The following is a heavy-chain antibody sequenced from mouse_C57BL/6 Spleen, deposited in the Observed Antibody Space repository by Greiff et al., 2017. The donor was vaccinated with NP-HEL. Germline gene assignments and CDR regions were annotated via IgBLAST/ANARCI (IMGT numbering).Heavy chain of an antibody. J-gene: IGHJ2*01. Sequence: VQLQQPGAELVKPGASVKLSCKASGYTFTSYWMQWVKQRPGQGLEWIGEIDPSDSYTNYNQKFKGKATLTVDTSSSTAYMQLSSLTSEDSAVYYCARRGGGDYFDYWGQGTTLTVSS. CDR3: ARRGGGDYFDY. CDR2: IDPSDSYT. D-gene: IGHD1-1*02. CDR1: GYTFTSYW. V-gene: IGHV1-50*01.